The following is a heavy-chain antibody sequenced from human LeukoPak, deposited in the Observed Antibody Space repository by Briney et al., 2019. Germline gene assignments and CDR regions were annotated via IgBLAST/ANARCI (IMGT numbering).Heavy chain of an antibody. D-gene: IGHD2-21*02. V-gene: IGHV3-7*01. CDR3: ARDVIGGDTLDS. J-gene: IGHJ4*02. Sequence: GGSLRLSCAASGFTFSNYWMTWVRQAPGKGLEWVASIVEDGSQKYYVDSVKGRFTISRDNAKNSLYLQMNSLEAEDTAVYYCARDVIGGDTLDSWGQGTLVTVSS. CDR2: IVEDGSQK. CDR1: GFTFSNYW.